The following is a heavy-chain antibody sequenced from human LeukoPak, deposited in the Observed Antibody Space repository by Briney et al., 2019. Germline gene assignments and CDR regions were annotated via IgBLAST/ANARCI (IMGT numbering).Heavy chain of an antibody. Sequence: SETLSLTCTVSGGSITSSSYYWGWIRQPPGNGLEWLGSIYYSGSTYYNPSLKSRVTISVDTSTNQFSLKLSSMTAADTALYYCARGRRDGYMLLWEDYWGQGTLVTVSS. V-gene: IGHV4-39*07. CDR2: IYYSGST. CDR3: ARGRRDGYMLLWEDY. J-gene: IGHJ4*02. CDR1: GGSITSSSYY. D-gene: IGHD5-24*01.